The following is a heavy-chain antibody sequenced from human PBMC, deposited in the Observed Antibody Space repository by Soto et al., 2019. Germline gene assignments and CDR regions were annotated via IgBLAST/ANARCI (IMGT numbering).Heavy chain of an antibody. V-gene: IGHV5-51*01. D-gene: IGHD3-9*01. J-gene: IGHJ4*02. Sequence: GESLKISCTGSGYSFSTYWIAWVRQMPGKGLEWMGIIYPGDSDARYSPSFQGQVTISVGTSINTAFLRWNSLTASDTAMYYCARQADYNILTGYFYYFDYWGQGSLVTVSS. CDR2: IYPGDSDA. CDR1: GYSFSTYW. CDR3: ARQADYNILTGYFYYFDY.